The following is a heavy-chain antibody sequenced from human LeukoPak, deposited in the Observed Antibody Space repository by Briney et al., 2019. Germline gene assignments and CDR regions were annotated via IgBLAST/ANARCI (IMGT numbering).Heavy chain of an antibody. J-gene: IGHJ4*02. Sequence: GGSLRLSCAASGFTFNIFGMHWVRQVPGNGLEWLAVLWADGNTAHYADSVKGRFTISRDSSANTLYLQVNTLRSEDTAVYYCVKESAADATFHFDYWGQGTLVTVSS. D-gene: IGHD6-13*01. V-gene: IGHV3-33*06. CDR3: VKESAADATFHFDY. CDR2: LWADGNTA. CDR1: GFTFNIFG.